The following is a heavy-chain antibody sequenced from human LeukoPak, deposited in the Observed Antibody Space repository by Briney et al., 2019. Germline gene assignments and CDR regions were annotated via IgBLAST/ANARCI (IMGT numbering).Heavy chain of an antibody. Sequence: SETLSLICDLSGVSINTCCYYWTWIRQPPGKGLEWIGYKYYSGSTRYNSSLRSRLTISLDSSKNQFSLRLTSVTAADTAVYYCTRGRSYGFYFDSWGPGTLVIVSS. CDR1: GVSINTCCYY. CDR3: TRGRSYGFYFDS. CDR2: KYYSGST. V-gene: IGHV4-61*01. D-gene: IGHD5-18*01. J-gene: IGHJ4*02.